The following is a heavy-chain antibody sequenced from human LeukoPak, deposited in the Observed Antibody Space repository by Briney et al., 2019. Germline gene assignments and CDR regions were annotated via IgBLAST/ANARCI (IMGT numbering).Heavy chain of an antibody. CDR1: GGSISSYY. V-gene: IGHV4-4*07. Sequence: SETLSLTCTVSGGSISSYYWSWIRQPAGKGLEWIGRIYTSGSTNYNPSPKSRVTMSVDTSKNQFSLKLSSVTAADTAVYYCARGGQQLDVGYYGMDVWGQGTTVTVSS. CDR3: ARGGQQLDVGYYGMDV. J-gene: IGHJ6*02. CDR2: IYTSGST. D-gene: IGHD6-13*01.